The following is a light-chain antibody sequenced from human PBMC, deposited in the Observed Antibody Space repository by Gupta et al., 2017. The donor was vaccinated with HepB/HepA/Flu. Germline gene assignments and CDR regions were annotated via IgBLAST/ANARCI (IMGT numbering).Light chain of an antibody. CDR3: CSYAGSYTYVI. V-gene: IGLV2-11*01. Sequence: QSALYQPSSVPGSPGQSVSISCTGTSSDVGSYNYVSWYQQHPGQAPKLRISAVSKRPSGVPERFSGSKSGDAASLTISGLQAEGEADYYCCSYAGSYTYVIFGGGTQLTGL. CDR2: AVS. J-gene: IGLJ2*01. CDR1: SSDVGSYNY.